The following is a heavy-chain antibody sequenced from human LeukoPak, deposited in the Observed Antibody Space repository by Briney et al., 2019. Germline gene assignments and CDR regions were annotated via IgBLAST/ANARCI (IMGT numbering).Heavy chain of an antibody. CDR2: INHSGST. Sequence: SETLSLTRAVYGGSFSGYYWSWIRQPPGKGLEWIGEINHSGSTNYNPSLKSRVTISVDTSKNQFSLKLSSVTAADTAVYYCARGEGIAEEFDYWGQGTLVTVSS. J-gene: IGHJ4*02. CDR3: ARGEGIAEEFDY. D-gene: IGHD6-13*01. V-gene: IGHV4-34*01. CDR1: GGSFSGYY.